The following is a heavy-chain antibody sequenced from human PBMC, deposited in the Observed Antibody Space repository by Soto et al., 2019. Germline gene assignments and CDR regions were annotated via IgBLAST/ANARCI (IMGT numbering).Heavy chain of an antibody. J-gene: IGHJ4*02. CDR1: GFTFSAYS. CDR2: ISGDRAYI. V-gene: IGHV3-48*02. D-gene: IGHD2-21*02. Sequence: PGGSLRLSCVASGFTFSAYSMNWVRQAPGKGLEWLSYISGDRAYIYYADSVRGRFTISRDNAENSLYLQMDNLRDEDTALYYCARQVYTVVTPKDFWGQGTLVTVSS. CDR3: ARQVYTVVTPKDF.